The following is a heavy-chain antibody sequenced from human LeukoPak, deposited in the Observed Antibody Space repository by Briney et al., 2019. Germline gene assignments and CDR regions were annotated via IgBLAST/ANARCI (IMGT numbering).Heavy chain of an antibody. V-gene: IGHV3-66*01. CDR3: ARGDEGGFDY. Sequence: PGGSLRLSCAASGFTVSNNYLSWVRQAPGKGLEWVSVTYSNGGTFYADSVQGRFTISRDNSKNTVYLQMNSLTAEDTAVYYCARGDEGGFDYWGQGTLVTVSS. CDR1: GFTVSNNY. D-gene: IGHD3-16*01. CDR2: TYSNGGT. J-gene: IGHJ4*02.